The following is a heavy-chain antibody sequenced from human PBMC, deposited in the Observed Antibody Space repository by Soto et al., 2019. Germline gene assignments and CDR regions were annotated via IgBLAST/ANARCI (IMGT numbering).Heavy chain of an antibody. D-gene: IGHD6-19*01. V-gene: IGHV3-48*02. CDR1: GFTFSSYS. CDR3: AREYQGWENWFDP. Sequence: EVQLVESGGGLVQPGGSLRLSCAASGFTFSSYSMNWVRQAPGKGLEWVSYISSSSSTIYYADSVKGRFTISRDNAKNSLYMQMNSLRDEDTAVYYCAREYQGWENWFDPWGQGTLVTVSS. CDR2: ISSSSSTI. J-gene: IGHJ5*02.